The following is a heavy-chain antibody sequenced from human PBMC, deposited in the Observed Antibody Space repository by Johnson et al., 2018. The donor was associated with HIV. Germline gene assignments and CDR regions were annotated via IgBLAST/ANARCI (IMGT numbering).Heavy chain of an antibody. CDR1: GFTFSSYA. Sequence: QVLLLESGGGVVQPGGSLRLSCAASGFTFSSYAMHWVRQAPGKGLEWVAVISYDVSNKYYADSVKGRFTISRDNSKNTLYLQMNSLRAEDTAVYYCAKSSRVSTTFDAFDIWGQGTMVTVSS. V-gene: IGHV3-30-3*02. D-gene: IGHD1-26*01. CDR2: ISYDVSNK. J-gene: IGHJ3*02. CDR3: AKSSRVSTTFDAFDI.